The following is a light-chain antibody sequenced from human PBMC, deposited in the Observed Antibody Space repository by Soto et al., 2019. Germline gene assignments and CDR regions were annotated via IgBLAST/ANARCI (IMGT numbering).Light chain of an antibody. CDR1: QSISSY. CDR3: QQFNNYPLT. J-gene: IGKJ4*01. V-gene: IGKV1-39*01. Sequence: DIQMTQSPSTLSASVGDRVTITCRASQSISSYLNWYQQKPGKAPKLLIYAASSLQSGVPSRFSGSGSGTEFTLTISSLQPEDFATYYCQQFNNYPLTFGGGTKVDIK. CDR2: AAS.